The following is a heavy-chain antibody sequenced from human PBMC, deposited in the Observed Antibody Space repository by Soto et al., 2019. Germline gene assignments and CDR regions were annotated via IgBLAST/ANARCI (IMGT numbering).Heavy chain of an antibody. CDR1: GGSISSGGYY. Sequence: QVQLQESGPGLVKPSQTLSLTCTVSGGSISSGGYYWSWIRQHPGKGLEWIGYIYYSGSTYYNPSLKSRLTTSGDTSKNQFSLKLSSVTAADTAVYYCARVEKTSILTGGQRLFYYYGMDVWGQGTTVTVSS. D-gene: IGHD3-9*01. CDR2: IYYSGST. J-gene: IGHJ6*02. V-gene: IGHV4-31*03. CDR3: ARVEKTSILTGGQRLFYYYGMDV.